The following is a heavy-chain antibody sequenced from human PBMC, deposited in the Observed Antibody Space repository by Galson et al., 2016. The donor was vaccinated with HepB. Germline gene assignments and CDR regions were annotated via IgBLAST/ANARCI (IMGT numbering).Heavy chain of an antibody. V-gene: IGHV1-18*01. D-gene: IGHD6-13*01. CDR1: GFTFSDFG. J-gene: IGHJ4*02. CDR2: ISAYSGHT. Sequence: SVKVSCKASGFTFSDFGLSWVRQAPGQGLEWMGWISAYSGHTNYQQKFQTRITMTKDTSARKIYLELRSLISDDTAVYYCAREGISAAGADYWGQGSLVIVSP. CDR3: AREGISAAGADY.